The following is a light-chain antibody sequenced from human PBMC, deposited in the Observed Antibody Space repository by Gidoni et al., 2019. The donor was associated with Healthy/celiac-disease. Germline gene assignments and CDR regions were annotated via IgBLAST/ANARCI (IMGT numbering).Light chain of an antibody. CDR3: QQYNSYSLYT. CDR2: DAS. J-gene: IGKJ2*01. V-gene: IGKV1-5*01. Sequence: IQMTQSPPTLSASVGDRVTITCRASQSISNWLAWYQLKAGKAPKLLIYDASSWESGGPSRCSGSGSGTEFTLTISSLQPDDFATYYCQQYNSYSLYTFGQGTKLEIK. CDR1: QSISNW.